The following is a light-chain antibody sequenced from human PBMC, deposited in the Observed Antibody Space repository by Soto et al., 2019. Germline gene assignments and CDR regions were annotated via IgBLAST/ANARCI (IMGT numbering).Light chain of an antibody. CDR3: QQYNSYSGYT. V-gene: IGKV1-5*03. CDR1: QSISSW. J-gene: IGKJ2*01. CDR2: KAS. Sequence: DIQMTQSPSTLSASVGDRVTITCRASQSISSWLAWYQQKPGKAPKLLIYKASSLESGVPSRFSGSGSGTEYTLTIRSLQPDDFATYYSQQYNSYSGYTFGQGTKLEIK.